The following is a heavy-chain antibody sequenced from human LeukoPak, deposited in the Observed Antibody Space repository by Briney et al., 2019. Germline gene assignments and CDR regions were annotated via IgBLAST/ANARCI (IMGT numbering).Heavy chain of an antibody. CDR3: ARHWFRDFTFDY. V-gene: IGHV4-34*01. CDR1: GGSFSGYY. CDR2: IDHSGSI. D-gene: IGHD2-21*02. J-gene: IGHJ4*02. Sequence: SETLSLTCGVYGGSFSGYYWSWIRQPPGKGLEWIGEIDHSGSINYNPSLKSRVTISVDTSKNQFSLKLSSVTAADTAGYYCARHWFRDFTFDYWGQGTLVTVSS.